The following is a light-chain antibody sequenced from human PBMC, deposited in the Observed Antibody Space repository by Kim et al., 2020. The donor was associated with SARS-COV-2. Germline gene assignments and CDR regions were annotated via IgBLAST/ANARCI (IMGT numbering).Light chain of an antibody. J-gene: IGKJ4*01. CDR3: QQYNNWPLT. CDR1: QSVSSN. CDR2: GAS. V-gene: IGKV3-15*01. Sequence: GSPGERATLSCRASQSVSSNLAWYQQKPGQAPRLLIYGASTRATGIPARFSGSGSATEFTLIISSLQSEDFAVYYCQQYNNWPLTFGGGTKVDIK.